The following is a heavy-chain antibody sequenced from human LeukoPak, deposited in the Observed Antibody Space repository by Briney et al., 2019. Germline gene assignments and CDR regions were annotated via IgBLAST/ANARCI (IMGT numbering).Heavy chain of an antibody. V-gene: IGHV3-30*02. D-gene: IGHD2-2*01. CDR1: GFTFSSYG. J-gene: IGHJ5*02. CDR3: AKDLALEYQPLNWFDP. CDR2: IRYDGSNN. Sequence: PGGSLRLSCAAFGFTFSSYGMHWVRQAPGRGLEWVAFIRYDGSNNYYADSVKGRFTISRDNSKNTLFLQMNSLRAEDTAVYYCAKDLALEYQPLNWFDPWGQGTLVTVSS.